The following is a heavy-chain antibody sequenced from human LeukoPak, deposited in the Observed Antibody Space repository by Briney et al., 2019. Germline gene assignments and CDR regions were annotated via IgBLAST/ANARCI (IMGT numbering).Heavy chain of an antibody. CDR1: GYTFISYS. V-gene: IGHV1-18*01. CDR3: TRRFTRAYYDFWSGYYGYFDY. CDR2: ISAYNGNT. J-gene: IGHJ4*02. D-gene: IGHD3-3*01. Sequence: GASVKVSCKASGYTFISYSMNWVRQAPGQGLEWMGWISAYNGNTNYAQKLQGRVTMTTDTSTSTAYMELRSLRSDDTAVYYCTRRFTRAYYDFWSGYYGYFDYWGQGTLVTVSS.